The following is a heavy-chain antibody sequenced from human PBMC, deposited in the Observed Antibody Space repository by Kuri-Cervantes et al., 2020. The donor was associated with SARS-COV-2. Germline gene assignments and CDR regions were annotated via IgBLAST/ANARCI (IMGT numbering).Heavy chain of an antibody. Sequence: GESLKISCAASGFTFSSYAMHWVRQAPGKGLEWVAVISYDGSNKYYADSVKGRFTISRDNSKNTLYLQMNSPRAEDTAVYYCARVVFDTAMVYFDYWGQGTLVTVSS. V-gene: IGHV3-30-3*01. CDR2: ISYDGSNK. CDR1: GFTFSSYA. J-gene: IGHJ4*02. D-gene: IGHD5-18*01. CDR3: ARVVFDTAMVYFDY.